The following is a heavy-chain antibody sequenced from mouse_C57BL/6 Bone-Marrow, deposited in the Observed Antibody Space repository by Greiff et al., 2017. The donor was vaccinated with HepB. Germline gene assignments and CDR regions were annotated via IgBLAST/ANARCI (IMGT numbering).Heavy chain of an antibody. D-gene: IGHD1-1*01. V-gene: IGHV1-54*01. CDR3: ARRITTVVATGYFDV. CDR2: INPGSGGT. J-gene: IGHJ1*03. CDR1: GYAFTNYL. Sequence: VQVVESGAELVRPGTSVKVSCKASGYAFTNYLIEWVKQRPGQGLEWIGVINPGSGGTNYNEKFKGKATLTADKSSSTAYMQLSSLTSEDSAVYFCARRITTVVATGYFDVWGTGTTVTVSS.